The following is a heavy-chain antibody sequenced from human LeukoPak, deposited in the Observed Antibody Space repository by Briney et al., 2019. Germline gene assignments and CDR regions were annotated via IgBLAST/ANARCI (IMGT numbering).Heavy chain of an antibody. CDR1: GGSISSSNW. D-gene: IGHD3-10*01. V-gene: IGHV4-4*02. Sequence: SETLSLTCAVSGGSISSSNWWSWVRQPPGKGLEWIGEIYHSGSTNYNPSLKSRVTISVEKSKNQFSLKLSSVTAADTAVYYCAKSNGYGLVDIWGQGTMVTVSS. CDR2: IYHSGST. CDR3: AKSNGYGLVDI. J-gene: IGHJ3*02.